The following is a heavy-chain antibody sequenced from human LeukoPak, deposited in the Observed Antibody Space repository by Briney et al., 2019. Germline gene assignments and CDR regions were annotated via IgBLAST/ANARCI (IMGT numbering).Heavy chain of an antibody. CDR2: IYRSGST. J-gene: IGHJ6*03. V-gene: IGHV4-38-2*02. CDR1: GYSINSGYY. Sequence: SETLSLTCTVSGYSINSGYYWVWIRQPPGKGLEWIGSIYRSGSTNYNPSLKSRVTISVDTSKNQFSLKVSSVTAADTAVYYCARGDCSGSICYSPMDVWGTGTTVTVSS. CDR3: ARGDCSGSICYSPMDV. D-gene: IGHD2-21*01.